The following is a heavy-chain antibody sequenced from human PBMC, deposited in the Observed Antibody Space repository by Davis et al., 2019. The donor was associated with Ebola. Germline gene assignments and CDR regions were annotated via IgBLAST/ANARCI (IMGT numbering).Heavy chain of an antibody. J-gene: IGHJ4*02. CDR1: GGSISSYY. D-gene: IGHD3-10*01. Sequence: MPSETLSLTCTVSGGSISSYYWSWIRQPPGKGLEWIGYIYYSGRTNYNPSLKSRVTISVDTSKNQFSLKLSSVTAADTAVYYCARLPMVRAPYWGQVTLVTVSS. CDR3: ARLPMVRAPY. V-gene: IGHV4-59*08. CDR2: IYYSGRT.